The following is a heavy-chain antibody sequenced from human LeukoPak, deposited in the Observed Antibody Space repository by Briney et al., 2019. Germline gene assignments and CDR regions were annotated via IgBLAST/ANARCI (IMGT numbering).Heavy chain of an antibody. CDR1: GGSFSGYY. D-gene: IGHD3-10*01. J-gene: IGHJ4*02. CDR3: ARGVPGRVYYYGSGSYFDY. Sequence: SETLSLTCAVYGGSFSGYYWSWIRQPPGKGLEWIGEINHSGSTNYNPSLKSRVTISVDTSKNQFSLKLSSVTAADTAVYYCARGVPGRVYYYGSGSYFDYWGQGTLVTVSS. CDR2: INHSGST. V-gene: IGHV4-34*01.